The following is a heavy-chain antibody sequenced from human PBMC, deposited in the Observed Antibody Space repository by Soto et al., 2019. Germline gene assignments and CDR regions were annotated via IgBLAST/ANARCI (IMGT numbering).Heavy chain of an antibody. D-gene: IGHD2-15*01. CDR1: GYSFTSYW. V-gene: IGHV5-51*01. CDR3: ARQHRGYCSGGSCWGGYYYYMDI. Sequence: PGESLKISCKGSGYSFTSYWIGWVRQMPGKGLEWMGIIYPGDSDTRYSPSFQGQVTISADKSISTAYLQWSSLKASDTAMYYCARQHRGYCSGGSCWGGYYYYMDIWGKGTTVTVSS. CDR2: IYPGDSDT. J-gene: IGHJ6*03.